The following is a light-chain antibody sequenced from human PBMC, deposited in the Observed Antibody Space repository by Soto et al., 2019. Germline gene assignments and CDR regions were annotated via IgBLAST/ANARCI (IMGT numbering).Light chain of an antibody. CDR3: QSYYSSLNRV. V-gene: IGLV1-40*01. CDR1: SSNIGAGYD. J-gene: IGLJ2*01. Sequence: QSVLTQPPSVSGAPGQRVTISCTGSSSNIGAGYDVHWYQQLPGTAPKLLIYGNSNRPSGVPDRFSGSKSGTSASLAITGLQAEDEADYYCQSYYSSLNRVFGGGTKVTVL. CDR2: GNS.